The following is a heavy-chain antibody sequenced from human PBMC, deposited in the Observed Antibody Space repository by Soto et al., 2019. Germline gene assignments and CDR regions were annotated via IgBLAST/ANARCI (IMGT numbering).Heavy chain of an antibody. J-gene: IGHJ6*02. V-gene: IGHV3-30*03. CDR2: ISNDGTNK. CDR1: GFTFSNAW. D-gene: IGHD2-15*01. Sequence: HPGGSLRLSCAASGFTFSNAWMNWVRQAPGKGLECVAVISNDGTNKFYRDYVKGRFTISRDNSKNTLYLQINSLRYEDTAVYYCARGDREDIAVVIGVRPGEYGVDVWGQGTTVTVSS. CDR3: ARGDREDIAVVIGVRPGEYGVDV.